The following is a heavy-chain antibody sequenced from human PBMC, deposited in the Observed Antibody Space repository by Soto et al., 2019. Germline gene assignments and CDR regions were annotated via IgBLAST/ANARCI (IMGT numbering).Heavy chain of an antibody. CDR2: ISAYNGNT. Sequence: APVKVSCKASGYTFTSYGISWVRQAPGQGLEWMGWISAYNGNTNYAQKLQGRVAMTTDTSTSTAYMELRSLRSDDTAVYYCARGAEQSSYYYYYYGMDVWGQGTTVTVSS. V-gene: IGHV1-18*01. CDR1: GYTFTSYG. CDR3: ARGAEQSSYYYYYYGMDV. J-gene: IGHJ6*02. D-gene: IGHD6-19*01.